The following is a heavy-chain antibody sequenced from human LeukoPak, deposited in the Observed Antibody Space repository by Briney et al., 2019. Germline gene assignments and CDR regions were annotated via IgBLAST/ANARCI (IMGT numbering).Heavy chain of an antibody. CDR3: ARDLSGIPLGY. Sequence: SQTLSLTCTVSGGSISSGSYYWSWIRQPTGKGLEWIGRIYTSGSTNYNPSLKSRVTISVDTSKNQFSLKLSSVTAADTAVYYCARDLSGIPLGYWGQGTLVTVSS. CDR1: GGSISSGSYY. V-gene: IGHV4-61*02. D-gene: IGHD3-10*01. CDR2: IYTSGST. J-gene: IGHJ4*02.